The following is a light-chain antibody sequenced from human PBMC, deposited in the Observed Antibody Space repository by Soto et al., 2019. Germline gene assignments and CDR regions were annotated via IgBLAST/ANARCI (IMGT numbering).Light chain of an antibody. CDR1: QTLLYSSNNKNY. CDR2: WAS. V-gene: IGKV4-1*01. CDR3: QQSYSIPRLT. Sequence: DIVMTQSPDSLAVSLGERATFNCKSSQTLLYSSNNKNYLAWYQQKPGQPPKVIIYWASTRNSGVPDRFSGSGSGTDFSLTISSLQAEDVAVYYCQQSYSIPRLTFGPGTRVEIK. J-gene: IGKJ3*01.